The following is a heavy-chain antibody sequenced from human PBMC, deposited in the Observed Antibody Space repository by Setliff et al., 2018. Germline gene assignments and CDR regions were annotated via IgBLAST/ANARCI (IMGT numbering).Heavy chain of an antibody. D-gene: IGHD3-22*01. CDR1: GFTFSGYG. CDR3: AKDTYYYDSSGYFYDTSPYMDV. J-gene: IGHJ6*03. Sequence: PGGSLRLSCAASGFTFSGYGIHWVRQAPGKGLEWVAFIRPDGSNKYYADFVKGRFTISRDNSKNTLYLQMNSLRVEDTAVYYCAKDTYYYDSSGYFYDTSPYMDVWGKGTTVTVSS. CDR2: IRPDGSNK. V-gene: IGHV3-30*02.